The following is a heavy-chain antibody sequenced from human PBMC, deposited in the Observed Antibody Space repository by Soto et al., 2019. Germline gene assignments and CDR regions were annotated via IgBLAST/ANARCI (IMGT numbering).Heavy chain of an antibody. CDR1: GFIFNEYG. V-gene: IGHV3-33*03. Sequence: QVQLVESGGGVVQPGTSLSLSCAASGFIFNEYGMHWVRQAPGKGLEWVAGIWYDGSNKYYADSVKGRFTISRDNSKNPMSLQMNNLRAEDTAVYYCARWGCSGTNCNLNQRSYDLWGQGTLVTVSS. CDR3: ARWGCSGTNCNLNQRSYDL. D-gene: IGHD2-15*01. J-gene: IGHJ4*02. CDR2: IWYDGSNK.